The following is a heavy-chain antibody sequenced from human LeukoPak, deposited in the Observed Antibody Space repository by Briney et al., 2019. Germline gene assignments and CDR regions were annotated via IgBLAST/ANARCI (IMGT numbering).Heavy chain of an antibody. V-gene: IGHV4-39*02. D-gene: IGHD3-22*01. CDR2: IYYSGST. J-gene: IGHJ6*03. Sequence: SETLSLTCTVSGGSISSGSYYWGWIRQPPGKGLEWIGSIYYSGSTYYNPSLKSRVTISVDTSKNQFSLKLSSVTAADTAVYYCARDRYYDSSGYYYYYYYMDVWGKGTTVTVSS. CDR3: ARDRYYDSSGYYYYYYYMDV. CDR1: GGSISSGSYY.